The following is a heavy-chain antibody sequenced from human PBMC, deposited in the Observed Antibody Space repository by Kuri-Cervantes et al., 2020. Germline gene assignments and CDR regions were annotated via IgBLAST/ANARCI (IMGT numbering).Heavy chain of an antibody. Sequence: GGSLRLSCVVSGFTFDDYTMHWVRQTPGRGLEWVSLISWDGDDTYYADSVKGRFTISRDNSKDSLYLQMNSLRDEDTAVYYCARMRSGWYFDSWGQGTLVTVSS. CDR2: ISWDGDDT. CDR1: GFTFDDYT. CDR3: ARMRSGWYFDS. J-gene: IGHJ4*02. V-gene: IGHV3-43*01. D-gene: IGHD6-19*01.